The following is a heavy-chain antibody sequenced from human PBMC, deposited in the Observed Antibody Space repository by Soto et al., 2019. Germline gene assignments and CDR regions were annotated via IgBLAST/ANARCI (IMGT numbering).Heavy chain of an antibody. CDR3: ARIAADNHNCYYYYGMDV. J-gene: IGHJ6*02. Sequence: ASVKVSCKASGYTFTSYAMHWVRQAPGQRLEWMGWINAGNGNTKYSQKFQGRVTITRDTSASTAYMELSSLRSEDTAVYYCARIAADNHNCYYYYGMDVWGQGTTVTVS. V-gene: IGHV1-3*01. CDR1: GYTFTSYA. CDR2: INAGNGNT. D-gene: IGHD6-13*01.